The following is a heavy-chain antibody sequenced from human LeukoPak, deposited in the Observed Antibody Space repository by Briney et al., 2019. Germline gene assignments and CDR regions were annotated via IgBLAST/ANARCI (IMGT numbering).Heavy chain of an antibody. D-gene: IGHD3-22*01. CDR1: GFTFSSYA. J-gene: IGHJ4*02. V-gene: IGHV3-23*01. CDR3: AKVDDSSGYYVPFDY. Sequence: GGSLRLSCAASGFTFSSYAMSWVRQARGKGLEWVSAISGSGGSTYYADSVKGRFTISRDNSKNTLYLQMNSLRAEDTAVYYCAKVDDSSGYYVPFDYWGQGTLVTVSS. CDR2: ISGSGGST.